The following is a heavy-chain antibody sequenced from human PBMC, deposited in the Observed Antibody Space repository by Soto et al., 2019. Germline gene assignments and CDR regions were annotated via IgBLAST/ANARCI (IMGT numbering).Heavy chain of an antibody. Sequence: QPGGSLRLSCAASGFTFSSYGMHWVRQAPGKGLEWVAVIWYDGSNKYYADSVKGRFTISRDNSKNTLYLQMNSLRAEDTAVYYCARALEWLRSPPYSSGWKGHYWGQGTLVTVSS. V-gene: IGHV3-33*01. CDR2: IWYDGSNK. CDR1: GFTFSSYG. D-gene: IGHD6-19*01. CDR3: ARALEWLRSPPYSSGWKGHY. J-gene: IGHJ4*02.